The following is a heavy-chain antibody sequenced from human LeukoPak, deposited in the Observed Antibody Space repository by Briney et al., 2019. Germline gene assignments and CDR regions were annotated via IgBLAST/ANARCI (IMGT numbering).Heavy chain of an antibody. CDR1: GYSFTSYW. V-gene: IGHV5-10-1*01. CDR2: IDPSDSYT. Sequence: GESLKISCKGSGYSFTSYWISWVRQMPGKGLEWMGRIDPSDSYTNYSPSFQGHVTISAVKSISTAYLQWSSLKASDTAMYYCARQYNWNDEYDYWGQGTLVTVSS. D-gene: IGHD1-1*01. CDR3: ARQYNWNDEYDY. J-gene: IGHJ4*02.